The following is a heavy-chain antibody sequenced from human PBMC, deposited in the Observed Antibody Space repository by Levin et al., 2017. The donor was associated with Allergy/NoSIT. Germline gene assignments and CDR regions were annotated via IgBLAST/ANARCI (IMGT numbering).Heavy chain of an antibody. V-gene: IGHV1-2*02. CDR1: GYSFTGYY. CDR2: INPSSGGT. J-gene: IGHJ4*02. D-gene: IGHD3-9*01. Sequence: GESLKISCKASGYSFTGYYMHWVRQAPGQGLEWMGWINPSSGGTNYAQKFQGRVTMTRDTSISTAYMELSRLRSDDTAVYYCTKVEDILAGYYRFDYWGQGTLVTVSS. CDR3: TKVEDILAGYYRFDY.